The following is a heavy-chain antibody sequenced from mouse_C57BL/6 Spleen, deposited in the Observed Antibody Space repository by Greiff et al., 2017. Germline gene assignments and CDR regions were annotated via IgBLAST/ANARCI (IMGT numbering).Heavy chain of an antibody. CDR2: INPSNGGT. Sequence: QVQLQQSGTELVKPGASVKLSCKASGYTFTSYWMHWVKQRPGQGLEWIGNINPSNGGTNYNEKFKSKATLTVDKSSSTAYMQLSSLTSEDSAVYYCARSRYYGSSPYAMDYWGQGTSVTVSS. D-gene: IGHD1-1*01. J-gene: IGHJ4*01. V-gene: IGHV1-53*01. CDR3: ARSRYYGSSPYAMDY. CDR1: GYTFTSYW.